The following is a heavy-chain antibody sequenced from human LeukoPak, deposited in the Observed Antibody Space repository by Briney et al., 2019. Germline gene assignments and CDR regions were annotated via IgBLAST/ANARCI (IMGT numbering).Heavy chain of an antibody. Sequence: GGSLRLSCAASGFTFSSYEMNWVRQAPGKGLDWVSYISSSGNPIYYADSVKGRFTISRDNAKNSLYLQMNSLRAEDTAVYYCARGGGYYGSGSLHYYYYGMDVWGQGTTVSVSS. CDR1: GFTFSSYE. J-gene: IGHJ6*02. CDR2: ISSSGNPI. CDR3: ARGGGYYGSGSLHYYYYGMDV. D-gene: IGHD3-10*01. V-gene: IGHV3-48*03.